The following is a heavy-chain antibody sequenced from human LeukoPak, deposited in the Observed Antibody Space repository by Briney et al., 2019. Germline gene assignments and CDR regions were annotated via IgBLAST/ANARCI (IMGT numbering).Heavy chain of an antibody. J-gene: IGHJ4*02. CDR3: ATGSLDYDSSGYYYRYFDY. CDR1: GYTLTELS. CDR2: FDPEDGET. D-gene: IGHD3-22*01. Sequence: ASVKVSCKVSGYTLTELSMHWVRQAPGKGLEWMGGFDPEDGETIYAQKFQGRVTMTEDTSTDTAYMELSGLRSEDTAVYYCATGSLDYDSSGYYYRYFDYWGQGTLVTVSS. V-gene: IGHV1-24*01.